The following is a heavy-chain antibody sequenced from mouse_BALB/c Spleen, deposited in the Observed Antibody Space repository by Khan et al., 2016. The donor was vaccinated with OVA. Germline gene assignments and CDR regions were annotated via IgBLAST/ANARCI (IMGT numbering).Heavy chain of an antibody. CDR3: ARFEYYGNFYAMDY. V-gene: IGHV2-3*01. Sequence: VQLKESGPGLVAPSQSLSITCTVSGFSLTNYGVNWVRQPPGEGLEWLGVIWGDGSTNYHSALKSRLSISKDNSKSQVFLKLNSLQTYDTATYYCARFEYYGNFYAMDYWGQGTSVTVSS. J-gene: IGHJ4*01. CDR2: IWGDGST. CDR1: GFSLTNYG. D-gene: IGHD2-1*01.